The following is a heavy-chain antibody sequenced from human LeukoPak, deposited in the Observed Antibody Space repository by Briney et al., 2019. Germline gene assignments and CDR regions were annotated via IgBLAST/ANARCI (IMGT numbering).Heavy chain of an antibody. V-gene: IGHV4-39*07. CDR3: ARVPIGNSDAFDI. J-gene: IGHJ3*02. CDR2: INYSGNT. CDR1: GDFVTAEVYY. Sequence: SETLSLTCSVSGDFVTAEVYYWGWIRQPPGKGLEWIGSINYSGNTYYSPSLKSRVTTSVDASKNQFSLKLSSVTAADTAVYYCARVPIGNSDAFDIWGQGTMVTVSS. D-gene: IGHD4-23*01.